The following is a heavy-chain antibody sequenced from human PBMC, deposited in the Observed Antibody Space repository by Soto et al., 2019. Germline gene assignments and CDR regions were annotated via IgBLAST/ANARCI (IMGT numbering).Heavy chain of an antibody. V-gene: IGHV3-73*02. Sequence: EVQLVESGGGLVQPGGSLKLSCAASGFTFSGSAMHWVRQASGKGLEWVGRIRSKANSYATAYAASVKGRFTISRDDSKNTAYLQMNSLKTEDTAVYYCTTEYYYDSSGYYYARGGWGQGTLVTVSS. CDR1: GFTFSGSA. CDR3: TTEYYYDSSGYYYARGG. CDR2: IRSKANSYAT. D-gene: IGHD3-22*01. J-gene: IGHJ4*02.